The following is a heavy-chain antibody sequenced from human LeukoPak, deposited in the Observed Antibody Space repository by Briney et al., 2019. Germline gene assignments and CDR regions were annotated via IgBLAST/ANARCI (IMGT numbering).Heavy chain of an antibody. Sequence: PGRSLRLSCAAPGFTFSNYAMHWVRQTPGKGLEWVAFVSYDGSWVSHSDSVKGRFPISRDDSKNTLYLQMTRLRAEDTAAYYCTTEKRGYIPAFWGQGTLVTVSS. CDR2: VSYDGSWV. J-gene: IGHJ4*02. CDR3: TTEKRGYIPAF. D-gene: IGHD3-16*02. CDR1: GFTFSNYA. V-gene: IGHV3-30*01.